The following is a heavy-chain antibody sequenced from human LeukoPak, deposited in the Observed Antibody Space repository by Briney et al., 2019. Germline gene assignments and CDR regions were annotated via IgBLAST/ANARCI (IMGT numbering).Heavy chain of an antibody. J-gene: IGHJ6*03. D-gene: IGHD6-6*01. Sequence: ASVRVSCKASGYTFTSFDINWVRQAPGQGLEWMGCLSPKSGDTAYAPKFLGRVTMTRNTSISTAYMELSSLTSEDTAVYYCATEGVGVSSSLYRQQFYMDDWGIGTTVTVSS. CDR1: GYTFTSFD. CDR3: ATEGVGVSSSLYRQQFYMDD. V-gene: IGHV1-8*01. CDR2: LSPKSGDT.